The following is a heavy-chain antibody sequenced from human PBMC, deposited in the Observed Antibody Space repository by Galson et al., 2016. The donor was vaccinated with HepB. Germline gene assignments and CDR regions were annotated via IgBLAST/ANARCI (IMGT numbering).Heavy chain of an antibody. CDR3: ARNGGVVGGRSGGGYYRGMGV. Sequence: ETLSLTCAAYGESFSGHYCTWIRQSPGKGLEWIGEINFGGKTNYNPSVASRVTVSVDTSKNECSLSLNAVTAADTAVYFCARNGGVVGGRSGGGYYRGMGVWGQGIMVSVSS. CDR1: GESFSGHY. V-gene: IGHV4-34*01. CDR2: INFGGKT. D-gene: IGHD3-3*01. J-gene: IGHJ6*02.